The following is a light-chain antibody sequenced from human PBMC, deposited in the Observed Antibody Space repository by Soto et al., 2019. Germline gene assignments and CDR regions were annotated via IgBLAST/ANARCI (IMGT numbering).Light chain of an antibody. CDR1: QDISNY. Sequence: DIQMTQSPSSLSASVGDRVTITCQASQDISNYLNWYQQKPGKAPKLLIYDASNLETGVPSRFSGSGSGTDFTLTISSLQPEDFATYYCQQRKSYPLTLGGGTKVDIK. CDR2: DAS. CDR3: QQRKSYPLT. V-gene: IGKV1-33*01. J-gene: IGKJ4*01.